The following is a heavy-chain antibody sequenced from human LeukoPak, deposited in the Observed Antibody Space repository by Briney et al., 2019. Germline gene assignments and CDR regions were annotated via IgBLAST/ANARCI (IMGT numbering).Heavy chain of an antibody. CDR3: AKPAPSGGYPDY. V-gene: IGHV3-33*06. CDR2: IWYDGSNK. Sequence: GGSLRLSCAASGFTSSSYGMHWVRQAPGKGLEWVAVIWYDGSNKYYADSVKGRFTISRDNSKNTLYLQMNSLRAEDTAVYYCAKPAPSGGYPDYWGQGTLVTVSS. CDR1: GFTSSSYG. D-gene: IGHD2-15*01. J-gene: IGHJ4*02.